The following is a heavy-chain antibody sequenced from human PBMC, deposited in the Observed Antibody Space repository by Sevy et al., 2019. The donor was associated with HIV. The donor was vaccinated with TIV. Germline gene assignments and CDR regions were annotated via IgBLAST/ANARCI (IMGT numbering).Heavy chain of an antibody. CDR1: GLNFDDYG. CDR2: INWNGVGT. D-gene: IGHD2-21*02. J-gene: IGHJ4*02. V-gene: IGHV3-20*04. Sequence: GGSLRLSCAASGLNFDDYGMSWVRQAPGKGLEWVSAINWNGVGTSYADSVKGRFTISRDNAKNSLYVQMNSLRAEDTALYYSARERSFGGDCYYFVYWGQGTLVTGSS. CDR3: ARERSFGGDCYYFVY.